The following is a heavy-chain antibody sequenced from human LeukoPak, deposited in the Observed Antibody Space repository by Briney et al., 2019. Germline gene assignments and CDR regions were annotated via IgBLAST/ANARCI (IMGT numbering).Heavy chain of an antibody. CDR1: GGSISSGDYY. CDR2: IYYSGST. CDR3: ARVAYYYYCYYMDV. Sequence: PSETLSLTCTVSGGSISSGDYYWSWIRQPPGKGLEWIGYIYYSGSTYYNPSLKSRVTISVDASKNQFSLKLSSVTAADTAVYYCARVAYYYYCYYMDVWGKGTTVTVSS. V-gene: IGHV4-30-4*08. J-gene: IGHJ6*03.